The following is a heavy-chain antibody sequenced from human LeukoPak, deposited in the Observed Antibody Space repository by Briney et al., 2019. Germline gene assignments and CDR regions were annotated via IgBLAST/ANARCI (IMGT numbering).Heavy chain of an antibody. Sequence: SETLSLTCAVYGGSFSGYYWSWIRQPPGKGLEWIGEINHSGSTNYNPSLKSRVSISVDTSKNQLSLKLSSVTAADTAVYYCARGRKTMVRGVISSSSLYYYSYYMDVWGKGTTITVSS. J-gene: IGHJ6*03. CDR3: ARGRKTMVRGVISSSSLYYYSYYMDV. CDR1: GGSFSGYY. CDR2: INHSGST. D-gene: IGHD3-10*01. V-gene: IGHV4-34*01.